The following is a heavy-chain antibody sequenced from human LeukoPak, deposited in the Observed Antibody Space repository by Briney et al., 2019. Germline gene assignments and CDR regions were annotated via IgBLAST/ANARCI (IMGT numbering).Heavy chain of an antibody. CDR3: AREIDRPYNWNDDYFDY. CDR2: TYYRSKWYN. CDR1: GDSVSSNSAA. V-gene: IGHV6-1*01. Sequence: SQTLSLTCAISGDSVSSNSAAWNWIRQSPSRGLEWLGRTYYRSKWYNDYAVSVKSRITINPDTSKNQFSLQLNSVTPEDTAVYYCAREIDRPYNWNDDYFDYWGQGTLVTVSS. J-gene: IGHJ4*02. D-gene: IGHD1-20*01.